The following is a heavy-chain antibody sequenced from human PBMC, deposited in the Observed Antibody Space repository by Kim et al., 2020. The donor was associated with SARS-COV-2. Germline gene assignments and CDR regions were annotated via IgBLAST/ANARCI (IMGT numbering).Heavy chain of an antibody. D-gene: IGHD2-15*01. CDR3: LGGYYFDY. J-gene: IGHJ4*02. V-gene: IGHV1-3*01. CDR2: DGYT. Sequence: DGYTKYSEKFQGRVTFTRDTSASTAYMELSSLRSEDSAVFYCLGGYYFDYWGQGTLVTVSS.